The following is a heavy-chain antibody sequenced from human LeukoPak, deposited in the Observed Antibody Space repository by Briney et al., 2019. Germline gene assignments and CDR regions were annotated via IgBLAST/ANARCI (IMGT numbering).Heavy chain of an antibody. V-gene: IGHV3-23*01. D-gene: IGHD3-9*01. J-gene: IGHJ4*02. CDR3: ARGGGVRGFFDWFLD. CDR2: ISGSGGST. CDR1: GFTFSSYG. Sequence: GGSLRLSCAASGFTFSSYGMSWVRQAPGKGLEWVSAISGSGGSTYYADSVKGRFTISRDNSKNTLHLQMNSLRAEDTAVYYCARGGGVRGFFDWFLDWGQGILVTVSS.